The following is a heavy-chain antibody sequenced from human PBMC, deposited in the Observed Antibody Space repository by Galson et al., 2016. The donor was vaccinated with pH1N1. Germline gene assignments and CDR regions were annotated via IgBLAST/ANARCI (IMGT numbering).Heavy chain of an antibody. CDR2: ISDSGGST. CDR3: AKGPYSSSWYPHFDY. Sequence: SLRLSCAASGFIFSSYGINWVRQAPGKGLEWVSGISDSGGSTYYADSVKGRFPISRDNSRTTLYLQMNSLRAEDTAVYYCAKGPYSSSWYPHFDYWGQGTLVTVSS. CDR1: GFIFSSYG. V-gene: IGHV3-23*01. J-gene: IGHJ4*02. D-gene: IGHD6-13*01.